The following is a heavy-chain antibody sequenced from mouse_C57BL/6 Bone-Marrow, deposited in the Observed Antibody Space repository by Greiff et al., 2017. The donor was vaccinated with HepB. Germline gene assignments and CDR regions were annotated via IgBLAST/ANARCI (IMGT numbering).Heavy chain of an antibody. CDR3: ARGVYYGNYGGY. CDR1: GYTFTSYW. D-gene: IGHD2-1*01. J-gene: IGHJ2*01. Sequence: QVHVKQPGAELVRPGSSVKLSCKASGYTFTSYWMDWVKQRPGQGLEWIGNIYPSDSETHYNQKFKDKATLTVDKSSSTAYMQLSSLTSEDSAVYYCARGVYYGNYGGYWGQGTTLTVSS. CDR2: IYPSDSET. V-gene: IGHV1-61*01.